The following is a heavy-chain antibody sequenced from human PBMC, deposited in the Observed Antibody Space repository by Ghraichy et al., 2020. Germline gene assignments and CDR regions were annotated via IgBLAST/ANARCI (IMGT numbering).Heavy chain of an antibody. Sequence: SETLSLTCAVYGGSFSGYYWSWIRQPPGKGLEWIGEINHSGSTNYNPSLKSRVTISVDTSKNQFSLKLSSVTAADTAVYYCARGRGYYYYYMDVWGKGTTVTVSS. CDR3: ARGRGYYYYYMDV. V-gene: IGHV4-34*01. CDR1: GGSFSGYY. CDR2: INHSGST. J-gene: IGHJ6*03.